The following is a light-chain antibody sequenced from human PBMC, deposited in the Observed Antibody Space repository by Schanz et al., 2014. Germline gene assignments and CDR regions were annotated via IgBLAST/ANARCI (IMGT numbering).Light chain of an antibody. V-gene: IGLV2-8*01. CDR1: SSDVGGYNY. CDR3: SSQTSGNTPYV. CDR2: EVS. J-gene: IGLJ1*01. Sequence: QSALTQPPSASGSPGQSVTISCTGTSSDVGGYNYVSWYQQHPGKAPKLMIYEVSKRPSGVPDRFSGSKSGNTASLTISGLQAEDEGDYFCSSQTSGNTPYVFGTGTKVTVL.